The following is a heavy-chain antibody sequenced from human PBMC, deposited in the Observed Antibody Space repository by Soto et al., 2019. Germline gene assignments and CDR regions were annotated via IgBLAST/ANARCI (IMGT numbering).Heavy chain of an antibody. J-gene: IGHJ4*02. Sequence: SQTLSLTCAISGDSVSSNSAAWNWIRQSPSRGLEWLGRTYYRSKWYNDYAVSVKIRITINPDTSKNQFSLQLNSVTPEDTAVYYCSRDVGSNCWYRGVYFDYWGQGTLVTVSS. CDR2: TYYRSKWYN. D-gene: IGHD6-19*01. V-gene: IGHV6-1*01. CDR1: GDSVSSNSAA. CDR3: SRDVGSNCWYRGVYFDY.